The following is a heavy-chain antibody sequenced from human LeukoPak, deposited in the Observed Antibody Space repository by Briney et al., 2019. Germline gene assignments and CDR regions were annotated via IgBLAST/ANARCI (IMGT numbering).Heavy chain of an antibody. CDR3: ALMQYCSSTSCYTVDY. D-gene: IGHD2-2*02. CDR2: IIPIFGTA. J-gene: IGHJ4*02. V-gene: IGHV1-69*05. CDR1: GYTFTSYG. Sequence: ASVKVSCKASGYTFTSYGISWVRQAPGQGLEWMGGIIPIFGTANYAQKFQGRVTITTDESTSTAYMELSSLRSEDTAVYYCALMQYCSSTSCYTVDYWGQGTLVTVSS.